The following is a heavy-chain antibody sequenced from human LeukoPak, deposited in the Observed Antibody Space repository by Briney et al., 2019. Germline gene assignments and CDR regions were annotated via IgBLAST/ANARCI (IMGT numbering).Heavy chain of an antibody. CDR3: ARDCSGGSCYSNSLDY. CDR2: LYVNENR. V-gene: IGHV3-53*01. Sequence: GGSLRLSCAVSGPIVSTNYMSWVRQAPGKGLEWISILYVNENRYYADSVKGRFTISRDNSKNTLYLQMNSLRAEDTAVYYCARDCSGGSCYSNSLDYWGQGTLVTVSS. D-gene: IGHD2-15*01. J-gene: IGHJ4*02. CDR1: GPIVSTNY.